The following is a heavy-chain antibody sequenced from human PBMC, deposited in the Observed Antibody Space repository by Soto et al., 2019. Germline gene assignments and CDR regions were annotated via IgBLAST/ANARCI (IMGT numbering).Heavy chain of an antibody. V-gene: IGHV4-59*08. Sequence: SETQSLTCTVSGDSIRPHYWTWVRRPPGKGLEWVGYVYYTGTTMYNPSLKSRLTISVDRSKNQVSLNLTSVTAADTAVYFCERLGGYYQALDHWSQGTLVTVSS. J-gene: IGHJ4*02. CDR2: VYYTGTT. CDR3: ERLGGYYQALDH. CDR1: GDSIRPHY. D-gene: IGHD3-3*01.